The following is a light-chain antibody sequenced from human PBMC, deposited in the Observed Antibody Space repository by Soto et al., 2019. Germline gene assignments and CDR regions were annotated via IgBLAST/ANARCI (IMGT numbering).Light chain of an antibody. Sequence: EVVMTQSPATLSVSPVERATLSFRASQSIGTNLAWYQQKPGQAPRLLIYAASARATGIPARFSGSGSGTDFTLTISSLEPEDFGVYYCQQRSNWMITFGQGTRLEIK. J-gene: IGKJ5*01. CDR1: QSIGTN. CDR2: AAS. CDR3: QQRSNWMIT. V-gene: IGKV3-15*01.